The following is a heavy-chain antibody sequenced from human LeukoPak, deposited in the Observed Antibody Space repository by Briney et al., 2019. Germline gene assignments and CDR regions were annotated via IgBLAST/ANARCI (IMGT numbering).Heavy chain of an antibody. Sequence: SVKVSCKASGGTFGSYTISWVRQAPGQGLEWMGRIIPILGIANYAQKFQGRVTITADKSTSTAYMELSSLRSEDTAVYYCATLGYCTNGVCPWSSGWFDAFDIWGQGTMVTVSS. CDR1: GGTFGSYT. J-gene: IGHJ3*02. CDR3: ATLGYCTNGVCPWSSGWFDAFDI. CDR2: IIPILGIA. V-gene: IGHV1-69*02. D-gene: IGHD2-8*01.